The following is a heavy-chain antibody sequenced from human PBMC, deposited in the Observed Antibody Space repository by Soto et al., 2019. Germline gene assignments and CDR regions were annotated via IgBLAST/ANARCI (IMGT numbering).Heavy chain of an antibody. V-gene: IGHV4-34*01. CDR3: ARGEGVRYYYDSSGYRFDY. CDR1: GGSFSGYY. CDR2: INHSGST. J-gene: IGHJ4*02. D-gene: IGHD3-22*01. Sequence: ETLSLTCAVYGGSFSGYYWSWIRQPPGKGLEWIGEINHSGSTNYNPSLKSRVTISVDTSKNQFSLKLSSVTAADTAVYYCARGEGVRYYYDSSGYRFDYWGQGTLVTVSS.